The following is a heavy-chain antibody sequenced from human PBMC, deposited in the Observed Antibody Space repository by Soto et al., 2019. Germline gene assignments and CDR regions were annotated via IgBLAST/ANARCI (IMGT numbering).Heavy chain of an antibody. D-gene: IGHD2-21*01. Sequence: GGSLRLSCAASGFTFSDYYMSWMRQAPGKGLEWISYISGSGSTIYYTDSVKGRFTISRDNAKNSLYLQMNSLRAEDTAVYFCARDWPPSSGDSANHLSFYMDVWGRGTTVTVSS. J-gene: IGHJ6*03. CDR3: ARDWPPSSGDSANHLSFYMDV. CDR2: ISGSGSTI. V-gene: IGHV3-11*01. CDR1: GFTFSDYY.